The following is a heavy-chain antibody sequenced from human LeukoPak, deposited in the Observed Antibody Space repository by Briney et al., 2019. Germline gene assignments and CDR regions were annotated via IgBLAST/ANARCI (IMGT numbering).Heavy chain of an antibody. CDR3: ARGGNFWGV. V-gene: IGHV4-30-2*06. CDR1: GGSITSGDYS. Sequence: SETLSLTCAVSGGSITSGDYSWSWIRQSPGKGLQWLGYFSHTGSTYYNPSLKSRVTMAVDRSKNQFSLKLTSVTAADTAIYYRARGGNFWGVWGLGTTVAVSS. D-gene: IGHD3-3*01. CDR2: FSHTGST. J-gene: IGHJ6*02.